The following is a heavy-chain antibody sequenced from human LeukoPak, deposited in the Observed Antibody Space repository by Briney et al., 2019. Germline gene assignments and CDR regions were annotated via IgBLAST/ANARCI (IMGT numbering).Heavy chain of an antibody. V-gene: IGHV1-69*01. CDR3: ARDRPYTGGWRGFDY. CDR2: IIPMLGIA. D-gene: IGHD6-19*01. CDR1: GGTFSRYA. Sequence: SVSLSCKAFGGTFSRYAISWVRQAPGQGLEWMGGIIPMLGIANYAQKFQGRVTITADESTSTAYMELSSLRSEDTAVYYCARDRPYTGGWRGFDYWGQGTLVTVSS. J-gene: IGHJ4*02.